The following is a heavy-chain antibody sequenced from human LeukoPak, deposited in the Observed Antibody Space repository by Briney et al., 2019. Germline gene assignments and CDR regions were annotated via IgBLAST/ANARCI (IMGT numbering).Heavy chain of an antibody. D-gene: IGHD6-19*01. Sequence: GGSLRLSCAASGFPFSSYSMNWVRQAPGEGLEWVSYISSSRTTSYADSVKGRFTISRDNAKNSLYLQMNSLRAEDTAVYYCARDRRGSYSSGWRFDYWGQGTLVTVSS. V-gene: IGHV3-48*04. J-gene: IGHJ4*02. CDR2: ISSSRTT. CDR3: ARDRRGSYSSGWRFDY. CDR1: GFPFSSYS.